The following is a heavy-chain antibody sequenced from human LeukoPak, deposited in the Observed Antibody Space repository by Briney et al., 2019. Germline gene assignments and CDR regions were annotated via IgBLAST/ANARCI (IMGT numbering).Heavy chain of an antibody. CDR2: ISSGTNFI. Sequence: PGGSRRLSCAASRFTFRNYGMNWVRQAPGKGLEWVSSISSGTNFIYYADSVKGRFTISRDNSKNTVYLQMDSLRPEDTAVYYCVRVDGNVFDYWGQGILVTVSS. CDR1: RFTFRNYG. J-gene: IGHJ4*02. V-gene: IGHV3-21*01. CDR3: VRVDGNVFDY.